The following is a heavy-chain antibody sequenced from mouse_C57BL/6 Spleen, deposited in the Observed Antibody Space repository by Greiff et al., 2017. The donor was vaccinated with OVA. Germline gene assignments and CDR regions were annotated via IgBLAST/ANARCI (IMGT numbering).Heavy chain of an antibody. CDR3: ARWNDSYYRGAMDY. CDR2: INPSNGGT. D-gene: IGHD2-14*01. Sequence: QVQLQQPGAELVRPGSSVKLSCKASGYTFTSYWMDWVKQRPGQGLEWIGNINPSNGGTNYNEKFKSKATLTVDKSSSTAYMQLSSLTSEDSAVYYCARWNDSYYRGAMDYWGQGTSVTVSS. J-gene: IGHJ4*01. CDR1: GYTFTSYW. V-gene: IGHV1-53*01.